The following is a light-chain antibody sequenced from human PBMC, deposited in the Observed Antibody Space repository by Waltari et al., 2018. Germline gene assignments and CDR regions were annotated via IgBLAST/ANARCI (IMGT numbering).Light chain of an antibody. CDR3: QKYVTLPAT. J-gene: IGKJ1*01. V-gene: IGKV3-20*01. Sequence: EIVLTQSPGTLSLSPGERATLSCRASQSVRRTLALSQQKPAQAPRLLIYDASRRATCIPDRFSGSGSGTDFSLTISRLEPEDFAVYYCQKYVTLPATFGQGTKVEIK. CDR2: DAS. CDR1: QSVRRT.